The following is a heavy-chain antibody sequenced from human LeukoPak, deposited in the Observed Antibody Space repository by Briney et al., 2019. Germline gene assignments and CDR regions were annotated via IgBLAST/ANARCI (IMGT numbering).Heavy chain of an antibody. CDR3: ARDPPAVRTNTYA. Sequence: AGGSLRLSCAASGFTDSNNYMNSVRQAPGKGLEWVSLICSGGDTHYADSVKGRFTISRDSSKNTLYLQMNSLRAEDTAVYYCARDPPAVRTNTYAWGQGTLVTVSS. CDR1: GFTDSNNY. V-gene: IGHV3-66*01. J-gene: IGHJ5*02. CDR2: ICSGGDT. D-gene: IGHD4/OR15-4a*01.